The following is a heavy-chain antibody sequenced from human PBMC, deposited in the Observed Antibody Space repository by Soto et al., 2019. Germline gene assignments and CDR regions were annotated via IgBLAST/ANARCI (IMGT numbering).Heavy chain of an antibody. J-gene: IGHJ4*02. Sequence: QITLKAPGPTLVKPTQALTLTCTFSGCSLNTRGVGVGWLRPPPAKALEWLTLMYWDDAKEYSPSLKSRLTITKDTSKNQVVLIMTTMDPVDTATYYCVHKGEGDRILDFWCQGALVTVS. CDR1: GCSLNTRGVG. CDR3: VHKGEGDRILDF. CDR2: MYWDDAK. V-gene: IGHV2-5*02. D-gene: IGHD3-16*01.